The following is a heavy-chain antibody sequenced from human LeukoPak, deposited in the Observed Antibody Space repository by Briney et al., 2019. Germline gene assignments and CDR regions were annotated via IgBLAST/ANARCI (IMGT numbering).Heavy chain of an antibody. J-gene: IGHJ4*02. D-gene: IGHD6-19*01. CDR3: ANQWLVSFDY. CDR1: GFTFSSYA. Sequence: GGSLRLSCAASGFTFSSYAMSWVRQAPGKGLEWASAISGSGGSTYYADSVKGRFTISRDNSKNTLYLQMNSLRAEDTAVYYCANQWLVSFDYWGQGTLVTVSS. V-gene: IGHV3-23*01. CDR2: ISGSGGST.